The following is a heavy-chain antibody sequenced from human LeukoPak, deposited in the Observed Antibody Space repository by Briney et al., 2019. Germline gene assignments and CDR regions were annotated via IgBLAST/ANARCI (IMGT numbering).Heavy chain of an antibody. CDR3: ASVPDANSGSPPNDY. CDR2: INHSGST. V-gene: IGHV4-34*01. D-gene: IGHD3-10*01. CDR1: GGSFSGYY. Sequence: SETLSLTCAVYGGSFSGYYWSWIRQPPGKGLEWIGEINHSGSTNYNPSLKSRVTISVDTPKNQFSLKLSSVTAADTAVYYCASVPDANSGSPPNDYWGQGTLVTVSS. J-gene: IGHJ4*02.